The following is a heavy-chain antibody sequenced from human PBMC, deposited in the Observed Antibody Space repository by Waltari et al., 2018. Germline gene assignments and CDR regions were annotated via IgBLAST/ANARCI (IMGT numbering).Heavy chain of an antibody. J-gene: IGHJ4*02. V-gene: IGHV3-9*01. CDR3: VKDRRGYTYEYG. Sequence: EVQLVESGGGLVQPGRSLRLSCVGSGFSFEDYAMHWVRQDPGKGLWWVSGISWNSDSRGYAESVKGRFTISRDNAKNSLYLHMNSLRPEDTALYYCVKDRRGYTYEYGWGQGTLVTVSS. D-gene: IGHD5-18*01. CDR1: GFSFEDYA. CDR2: ISWNSDSR.